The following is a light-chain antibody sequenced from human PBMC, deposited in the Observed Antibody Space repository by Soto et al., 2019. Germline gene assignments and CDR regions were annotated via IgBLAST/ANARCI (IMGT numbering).Light chain of an antibody. Sequence: QSVLTQPPSLSATPGQRVNISCSGSFSNIGDNAVNWYQQLPGAAPKLLIYLNDQRPSGVPDRYSGSKSGTSAFLAISGLQSEDEADYYCAAWDDSLNALFGTGTKVT. CDR3: AAWDDSLNAL. V-gene: IGLV1-44*01. CDR2: LND. J-gene: IGLJ1*01. CDR1: FSNIGDNA.